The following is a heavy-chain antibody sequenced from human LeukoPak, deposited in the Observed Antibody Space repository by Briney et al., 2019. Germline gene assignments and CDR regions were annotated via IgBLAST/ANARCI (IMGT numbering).Heavy chain of an antibody. CDR2: LRSTVHGGPA. D-gene: IGHD3-16*01. CDR3: TRAGGYDWIDY. J-gene: IGHJ4*02. CDR1: GFNFVNYG. Sequence: PGGSLRFSCSTFGFNFVNYGVSWFRQAPGQGLEWVGFLRSTVHGGPAEYAASVEGRFIISRDDSKSIAYLQMNSLKTEDTAVYYCTRAGGYDWIDYWGQGSLVTVSS. V-gene: IGHV3-49*03.